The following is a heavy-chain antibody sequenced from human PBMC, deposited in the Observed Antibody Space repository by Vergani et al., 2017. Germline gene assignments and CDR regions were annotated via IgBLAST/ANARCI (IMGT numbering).Heavy chain of an antibody. Sequence: EVQLVESGGGLIQPGGSLRLSCAASGFTVSSNYMSWVRQAPGKGLEWVSAISGSGGSTYYADSVKGRFTISRDNSKNTLYLQMNSLRAEDTAVYYCANLFAVAGTEIDYWGQGTLVTVSS. CDR2: ISGSGGST. CDR1: GFTVSSNY. V-gene: IGHV3-23*04. CDR3: ANLFAVAGTEIDY. D-gene: IGHD6-19*01. J-gene: IGHJ4*02.